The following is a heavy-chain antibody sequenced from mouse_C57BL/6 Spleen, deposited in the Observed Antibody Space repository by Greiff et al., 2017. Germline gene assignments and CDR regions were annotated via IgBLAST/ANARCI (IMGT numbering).Heavy chain of an antibody. Sequence: DVKLQESGPGLVKPSQSLSLTCSVTGYSITSGYYWNWIRQFPGNKLEWMGYISYDGSNNYNPSLKNRISITRDTSKNQFFLKLNSVTTEDTATYYCARGPGDYWGQGTTLTVSS. CDR2: ISYDGSN. V-gene: IGHV3-6*01. J-gene: IGHJ2*01. CDR3: ARGPGDY. CDR1: GYSITSGYY.